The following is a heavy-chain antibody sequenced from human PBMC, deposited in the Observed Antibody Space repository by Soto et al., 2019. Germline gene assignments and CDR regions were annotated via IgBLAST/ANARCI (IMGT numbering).Heavy chain of an antibody. J-gene: IGHJ4*02. CDR1: GFTFSSYA. Sequence: EVQLLESGGGLVPPGGSLRLSCAASGFTFSSYAMSWVRQAPGQGLEWVLGISGSGGSTYYADSVKGRFTISGDNSKNTLYLQMNSVRAEDTAVYYCAKMAYYDSSCYYSIFDYGGQVTLVIVSS. V-gene: IGHV3-23*01. CDR2: ISGSGGST. CDR3: AKMAYYDSSCYYSIFDY. D-gene: IGHD3-22*01.